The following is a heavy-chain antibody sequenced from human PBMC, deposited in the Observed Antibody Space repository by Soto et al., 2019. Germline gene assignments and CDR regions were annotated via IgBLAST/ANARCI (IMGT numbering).Heavy chain of an antibody. CDR2: INPSGGST. CDR3: AREGIVVVVAAYPDY. V-gene: IGHV1-46*01. Sequence: QVQLVQSGAEVKKPGASVKVSCKASGYTFTSYYMHWVRQAPGQGLEWMGIINPSGGSTSYAQKFQGRVTMTRNTSTSTVYMELSSLRSDDTAVYYCAREGIVVVVAAYPDYWGQGTLVTVSS. D-gene: IGHD2-15*01. J-gene: IGHJ4*02. CDR1: GYTFTSYY.